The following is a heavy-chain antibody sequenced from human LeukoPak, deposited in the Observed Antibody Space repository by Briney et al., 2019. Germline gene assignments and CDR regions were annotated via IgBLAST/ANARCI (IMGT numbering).Heavy chain of an antibody. CDR2: ISRTSGSI. Sequence: KTGGSLRLSCAASGFTLSDYYMTWIRQAPGKGLEWLSYISRTSGSIYYADSVKDRFTISRDNAKNSLYLQMNSLRAEDTALYYCARGTGTPTWHPPDYWGQGTLVTVSS. J-gene: IGHJ4*02. CDR1: GFTLSDYY. D-gene: IGHD1-7*01. V-gene: IGHV3-11*01. CDR3: ARGTGTPTWHPPDY.